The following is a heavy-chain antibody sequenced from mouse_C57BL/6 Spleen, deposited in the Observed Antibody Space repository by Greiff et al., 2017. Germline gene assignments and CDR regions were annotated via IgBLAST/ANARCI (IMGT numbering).Heavy chain of an antibody. V-gene: IGHV1-61*01. Sequence: QVQLQQPGAELVRPGSSVKLSCKASGYTFTSYWMDWVKQRPGQGLEWIGNIYPSDSETHYNQKFKDKATLTVDKSSSTAYMQLSSLTSEDSAGYYCSRERVYYGSSYYFDYGGQGTTLTVSS. CDR1: GYTFTSYW. CDR3: SRERVYYGSSYYFDY. CDR2: IYPSDSET. J-gene: IGHJ2*01. D-gene: IGHD1-1*01.